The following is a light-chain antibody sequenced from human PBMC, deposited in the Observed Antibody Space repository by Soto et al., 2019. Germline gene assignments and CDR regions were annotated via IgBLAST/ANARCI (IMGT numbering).Light chain of an antibody. CDR1: QSIRIY. CDR2: AAS. Sequence: DIQMTQSPSSLPASVRDRVTLXXRASQSIRIYVNGYQQTPGTAPKXLIDAASNLQRLGPPRFSGSGFGTDFTLTSSSLQPDDSATYYCQHTYRASLTFGPGTKVDIK. J-gene: IGKJ1*01. CDR3: QHTYRASLT. V-gene: IGKV1-39*01.